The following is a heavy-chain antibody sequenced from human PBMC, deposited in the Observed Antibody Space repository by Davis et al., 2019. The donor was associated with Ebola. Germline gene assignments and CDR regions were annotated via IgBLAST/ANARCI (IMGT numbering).Heavy chain of an antibody. V-gene: IGHV3-23*01. J-gene: IGHJ4*02. CDR1: GFTFSSYA. Sequence: PGGSLRLSCAASGFTFSSYAMSWVRQAPGKGLEWVSAISGSGGSTYCADSVRGRFSISRDDSKSTLYLQMDSLRVEDTAVFYCAEGGTNNFLGANWGQGTLVTVSS. D-gene: IGHD2-8*01. CDR3: AEGGTNNFLGAN. CDR2: ISGSGGST.